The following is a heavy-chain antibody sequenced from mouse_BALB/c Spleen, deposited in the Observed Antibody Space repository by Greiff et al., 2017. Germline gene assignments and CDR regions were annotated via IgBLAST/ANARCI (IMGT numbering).Heavy chain of an antibody. V-gene: IGHV14-3*02. D-gene: IGHD1-2*01. CDR1: GFNIKDTY. CDR3: ASFITTATGYFDV. J-gene: IGHJ1*01. CDR2: IDPANGNT. Sequence: EVQLQQSGAELVKPGASVKLSCTASGFNIKDTYMHWVKQRPEQGLEWIGRIDPANGNTKYDPKFQGKATITADTSSNTAYLQLSSLTSEDTAVYYCASFITTATGYFDVWGAGTTVTVSS.